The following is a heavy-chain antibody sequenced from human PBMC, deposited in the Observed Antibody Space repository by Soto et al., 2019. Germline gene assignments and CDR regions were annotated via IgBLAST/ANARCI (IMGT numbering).Heavy chain of an antibody. CDR2: MYYTGST. Sequence: QVQLQESGPGLVKPSETLSLTCTVSGGSISSYYWSWIRQPPGKGLEWIGYMYYTGSTNQNPSLKSRVTISVDPSKNQFSLNLSSVTAADTAVYYCARSSEYYFDYWGQGTLVTVSS. D-gene: IGHD3-22*01. CDR1: GGSISSYY. J-gene: IGHJ4*02. CDR3: ARSSEYYFDY. V-gene: IGHV4-59*01.